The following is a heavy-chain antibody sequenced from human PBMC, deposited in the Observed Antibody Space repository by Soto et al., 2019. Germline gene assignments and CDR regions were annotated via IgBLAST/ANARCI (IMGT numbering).Heavy chain of an antibody. D-gene: IGHD2-15*01. CDR2: IYYSGST. CDR1: GGSISSSNYY. V-gene: IGHV4-39*01. Sequence: QLQLQESGPGLVKPSETLSLICTVSGGSISSSNYYWGWIRQPPGKGLEWIGSIYYSGSTYYNPSLKSRVTVSVDTSKNQFSLKLSSVTAADKAVYFCAGHVRCTGGSCYLGWFDPWGQGTLVTVSS. J-gene: IGHJ5*02. CDR3: AGHVRCTGGSCYLGWFDP.